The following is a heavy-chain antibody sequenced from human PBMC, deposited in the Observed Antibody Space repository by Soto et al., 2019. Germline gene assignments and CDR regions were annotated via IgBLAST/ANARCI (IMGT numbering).Heavy chain of an antibody. D-gene: IGHD3-16*01. CDR2: ISPSGSNT. CDR1: GFTFNIKS. Sequence: LSLSCAASGFTFNIKSMSLVRQAAGTGLEWVSTISPSGSNTHYADSVKGRFTISRDNSRNRLDLQMSSLRAADTALYYCVSWVSAHFDYWGQGTPVTVSS. J-gene: IGHJ4*02. CDR3: VSWVSAHFDY. V-gene: IGHV3-23*05.